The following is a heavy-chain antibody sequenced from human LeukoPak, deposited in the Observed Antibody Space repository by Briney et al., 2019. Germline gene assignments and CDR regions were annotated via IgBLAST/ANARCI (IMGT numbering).Heavy chain of an antibody. CDR2: ISGSGGST. V-gene: IGHV3-23*01. D-gene: IGHD2-2*01. J-gene: IGHJ4*02. CDR3: AKVAVYCSSTSCRTKKFDY. Sequence: GGSLRLSCAASGFTFSSYSMNWVRQAPGKGLEWVSAISGSGGSTYYADSVKGRFTISRDNSKNTLYLQMNSLRAEDTAVYYCAKVAVYCSSTSCRTKKFDYWGQGTLVTVSS. CDR1: GFTFSSYS.